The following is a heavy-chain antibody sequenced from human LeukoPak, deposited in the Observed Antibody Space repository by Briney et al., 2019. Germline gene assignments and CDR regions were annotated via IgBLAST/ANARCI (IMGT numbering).Heavy chain of an antibody. CDR2: FNLNSGGT. J-gene: IGHJ6*03. CDR1: GYTFTGYY. CDR3: ARDLQQLVFYYYYMDV. D-gene: IGHD6-13*01. Sequence: ASVKVSCKASGYTFTGYYMHWVPQAPGQGLEWMGRFNLNSGGTNYAQKFQGRVTMTRDTSISTAYMELSRLRSDDPAVYYCARDLQQLVFYYYYMDVRGKGTTVTVSS. V-gene: IGHV1-2*06.